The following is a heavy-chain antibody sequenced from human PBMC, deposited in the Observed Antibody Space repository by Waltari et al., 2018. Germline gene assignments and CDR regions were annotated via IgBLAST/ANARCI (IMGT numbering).Heavy chain of an antibody. Sequence: QVTLKESGPVLVKPTQTLTLTCTFSGFSLSTSGMCVSWIRQPPGKALEWLARIDWDDDKFYSTSLKTRLTISKDTSKNQVVLTMTNMDPVDTATYYCARMGYSGYECDYFDYWGQGTLVTVSS. J-gene: IGHJ4*02. CDR3: ARMGYSGYECDYFDY. V-gene: IGHV2-70*16. CDR2: IDWDDDK. CDR1: GFSLSTSGMC. D-gene: IGHD5-12*01.